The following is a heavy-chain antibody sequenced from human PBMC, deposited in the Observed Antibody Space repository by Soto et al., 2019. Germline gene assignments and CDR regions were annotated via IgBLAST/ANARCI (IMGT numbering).Heavy chain of an antibody. J-gene: IGHJ5*02. Sequence: SETLSLTFGVSGGSISSGHWCSWVRQSPGKGLEWIGEIFASGSTNHNPSLKSRVTISVDKSKNQFSLNLNSVTAADTAVYYCARETYGDYVGYFDPWGQGIQGHRL. D-gene: IGHD4-17*01. CDR3: ARETYGDYVGYFDP. CDR2: IFASGST. V-gene: IGHV4-4*02. CDR1: GGSISSGHW.